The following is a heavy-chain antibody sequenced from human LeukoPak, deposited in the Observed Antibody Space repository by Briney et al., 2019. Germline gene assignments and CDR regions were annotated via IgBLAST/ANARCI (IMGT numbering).Heavy chain of an antibody. CDR2: ISWNSGSI. D-gene: IGHD6-13*01. V-gene: IGHV3-9*01. CDR1: GFTFDDYA. Sequence: GRSLRLSCAASGFTFDDYAMHWVRQAPGKGLEWVSGISWNSGSIGYADSVKGRFTISRDNAKNSLYLQMNNLRAEDTALYYCAKGHSSSSFDYWGQGTLVTVSS. J-gene: IGHJ4*02. CDR3: AKGHSSSSFDY.